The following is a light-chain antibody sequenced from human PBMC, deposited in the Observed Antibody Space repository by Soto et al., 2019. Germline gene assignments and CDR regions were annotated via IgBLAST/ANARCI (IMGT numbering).Light chain of an antibody. CDR2: GAS. CDR3: QQYIKWPIT. J-gene: IGKJ5*01. Sequence: EIVMTQSPATLSVSPGERATLSCRASQSVGSDLAWYQQKPGQAPRLVIYGASTRATGIPARFSGSGSGTEFTLTISSLQSEDFAVYYCQQYIKWPITFGQGTRLEIK. V-gene: IGKV3-15*01. CDR1: QSVGSD.